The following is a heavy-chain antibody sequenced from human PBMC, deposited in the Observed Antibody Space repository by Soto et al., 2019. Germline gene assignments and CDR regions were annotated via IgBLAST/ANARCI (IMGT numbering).Heavy chain of an antibody. CDR3: ARGRKYYYDNTGPFYFEH. D-gene: IGHD3-22*01. Sequence: LSLTCTVSGGSISNYYWSWIRQPPGNELEWIAYIYYNGVTNYNPSLKSRVTISVDTSRNQFSLTLTSVTAADTAVYYCARGRKYYYDNTGPFYFEHWGQGTLVTVSS. CDR1: GGSISNYY. V-gene: IGHV4-59*01. J-gene: IGHJ4*02. CDR2: IYYNGVT.